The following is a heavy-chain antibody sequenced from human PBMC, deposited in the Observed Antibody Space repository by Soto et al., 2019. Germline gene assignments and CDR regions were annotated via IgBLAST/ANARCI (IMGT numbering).Heavy chain of an antibody. CDR3: AHSPGGILVAGRPFHV. V-gene: IGHV2-5*02. J-gene: IGHJ3*01. CDR1: GFSLTTSGVG. D-gene: IGHD6-19*01. Sequence: SGPTLVNPPQTLTLTCTFSGFSLTTSGVGVGWIRQPPGKALEWLAVIYWDDDKRYSPVLKSRLTITKDTSKNQVVLTMTTMDPVDTATYYCAHSPGGILVAGRPFHVWGQGTMVTVSS. CDR2: IYWDDDK.